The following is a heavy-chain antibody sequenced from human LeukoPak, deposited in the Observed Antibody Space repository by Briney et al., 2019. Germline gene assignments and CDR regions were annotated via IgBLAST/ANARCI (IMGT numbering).Heavy chain of an antibody. J-gene: IGHJ3*02. V-gene: IGHV4-4*07. D-gene: IGHD4-17*01. Sequence: SETLSLTCTVSGGSISSYCWSGSRQPAGEGLGWIGRIYTSGSTNYNPSLKSRVTMSVDTSKNQFSLKLRSVTAEDTAVYYCARVITVLSVRGLGDAFDIWGQGTMVTVSS. CDR2: IYTSGST. CDR3: ARVITVLSVRGLGDAFDI. CDR1: GGSISSYC.